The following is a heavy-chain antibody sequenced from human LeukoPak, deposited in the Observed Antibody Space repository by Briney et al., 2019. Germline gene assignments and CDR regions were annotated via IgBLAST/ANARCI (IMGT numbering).Heavy chain of an antibody. CDR2: IYYSGST. J-gene: IGHJ4*02. Sequence: SETLSLTCTVSGGSISSGGYYWCWIRQHPGKGLEWIGYIYYSGSTYYNPSLKSRVTISVDTSKNQFSLKLSSVTAADTAVYYCARGGGDYYDRSGYYWSLFDYWGQGTLVTVSS. D-gene: IGHD3-22*01. CDR3: ARGGGDYYDRSGYYWSLFDY. V-gene: IGHV4-31*03. CDR1: GGSISSGGYY.